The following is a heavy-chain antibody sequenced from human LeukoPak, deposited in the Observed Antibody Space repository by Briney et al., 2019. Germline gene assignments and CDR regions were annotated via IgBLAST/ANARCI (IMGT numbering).Heavy chain of an antibody. CDR2: ARNRGDGYTT. J-gene: IGHJ4*02. D-gene: IGHD4/OR15-4a*01. CDR1: GFTFSDHY. V-gene: IGHV3-72*01. CDR3: ARIMRVDYGTYYFDY. Sequence: GGSLRLSCAASGFTFSDHYIDWVRQAPGKGLEWVGRARNRGDGYTTQYAASVKGRFTFSRDDSENTVYLQMNSLKTEDTAVYFCARIMRVDYGTYYFDYWGQGTLVTVSS.